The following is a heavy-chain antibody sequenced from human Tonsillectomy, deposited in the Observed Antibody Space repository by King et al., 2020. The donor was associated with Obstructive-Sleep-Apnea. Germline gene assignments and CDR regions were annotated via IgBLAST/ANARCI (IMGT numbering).Heavy chain of an antibody. D-gene: IGHD6-19*01. CDR3: ARVDSSAWFFDY. J-gene: IGHJ4*02. CDR2: INPNNDYT. Sequence: QLVQSGGEVKKPGASVKVSCKASGYTFGNYGVTWVRQAPGQGLEWMGWINPNNDYTDYAQKLQGRVSLTTDTSTNTAYMDLRSLRSDDTAMYYCARVDSSAWFFDYWGQGTLVTVS. CDR1: GYTFGNYG. V-gene: IGHV1-18*01.